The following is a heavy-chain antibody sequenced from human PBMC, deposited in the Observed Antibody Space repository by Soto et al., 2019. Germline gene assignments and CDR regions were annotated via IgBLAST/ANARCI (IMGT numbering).Heavy chain of an antibody. D-gene: IGHD3-10*01. CDR3: ATDPRRPMVRGVLIEDLGSAP. V-gene: IGHV1-24*01. CDR1: GYTLTELS. Sequence: ASVKVSCKVSGYTLTELSMHWVRQAPGKGLEWMGGFDPEDGETIYAQKFQGRVTMTEDTSTDTAYMELSSLRSEDTAGYYYATDPRRPMVRGVLIEDLGSAPWGKGTLVTVSS. J-gene: IGHJ5*02. CDR2: FDPEDGET.